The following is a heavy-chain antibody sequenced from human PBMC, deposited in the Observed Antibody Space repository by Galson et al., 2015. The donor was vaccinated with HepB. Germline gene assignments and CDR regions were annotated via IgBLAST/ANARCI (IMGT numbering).Heavy chain of an antibody. Sequence: SETLSLTCAVYGGSFSGYYWSWIRQPPGKGLEWIGEINHSGSTNYNPSLKSRVTISVDTSKNQFSLKLSSVTAADTAVYYCARVWSRQSDYWGQGTLVTVSS. J-gene: IGHJ4*02. D-gene: IGHD3-3*01. V-gene: IGHV4-34*01. CDR3: ARVWSRQSDY. CDR1: GGSFSGYY. CDR2: INHSGST.